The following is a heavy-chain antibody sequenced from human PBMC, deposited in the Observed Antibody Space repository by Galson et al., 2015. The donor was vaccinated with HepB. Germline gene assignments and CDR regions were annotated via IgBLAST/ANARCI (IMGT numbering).Heavy chain of an antibody. V-gene: IGHV1-69*13. CDR1: GGTFSRYA. D-gene: IGHD3-9*01. CDR3: ARDYFDSSSYYYYMEV. CDR2: IIPTFGTT. Sequence: SVKVSCKASGGTFSRYAINWVRQAPGQGLEWMGRIIPTFGTTNYPQKFQGRVTISADESTSTAYMELGSLRSEDTAIYYCARDYFDSSSYYYYMEVWGKGTTVTVSS. J-gene: IGHJ6*04.